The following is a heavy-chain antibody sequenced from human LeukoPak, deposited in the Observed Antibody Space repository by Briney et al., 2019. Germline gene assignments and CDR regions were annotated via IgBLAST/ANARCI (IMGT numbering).Heavy chain of an antibody. D-gene: IGHD2-2*01. Sequence: GGSLRLSCVASGFSFGSYAMNWVRPAPGKGLEWVSGISGSGSYTYYADSVKGRFTISRDNSKNTLYLLMNSLRGEDTALYYCAKVGHCISTTCTFDSWGQGTLVPVFS. J-gene: IGHJ4*02. CDR3: AKVGHCISTTCTFDS. CDR2: ISGSGSYT. V-gene: IGHV3-23*01. CDR1: GFSFGSYA.